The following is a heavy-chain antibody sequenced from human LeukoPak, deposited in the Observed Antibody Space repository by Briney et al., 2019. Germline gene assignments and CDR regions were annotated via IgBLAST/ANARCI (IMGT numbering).Heavy chain of an antibody. CDR3: ARLGYSGSYYKAWYFDV. Sequence: SETLSLTCAVSGYSISSGSYWGWIRRPPGKGLEYIGSIYHSGNAYYNPSLKSRVTISVDTSKNQFSLTLSSVTAADTAVYYCARLGYSGSYYKAWYFDVGGRGTLVTVSS. V-gene: IGHV4-38-2*01. J-gene: IGHJ2*01. D-gene: IGHD1-26*01. CDR2: IYHSGNA. CDR1: GYSISSGSY.